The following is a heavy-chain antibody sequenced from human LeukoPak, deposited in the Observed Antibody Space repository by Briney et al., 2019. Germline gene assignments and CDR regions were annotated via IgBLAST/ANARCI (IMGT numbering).Heavy chain of an antibody. D-gene: IGHD3-22*01. CDR2: INHCGST. CDR1: GGSFSGYY. CDR3: ARLRYYDSSGYLEGADDAFDI. Sequence: SETLSLTCAVYGGSFSGYYWSWIRQPPGKGLEWIGEINHCGSTSYNPSLKSRVTISVDTSKNQFSLKLSSVTAADTAVYYCARLRYYDSSGYLEGADDAFDIWGQGTMVTVSS. J-gene: IGHJ3*02. V-gene: IGHV4-34*01.